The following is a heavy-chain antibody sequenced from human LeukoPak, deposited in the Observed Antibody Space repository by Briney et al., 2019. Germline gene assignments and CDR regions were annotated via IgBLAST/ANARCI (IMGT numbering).Heavy chain of an antibody. Sequence: SQTLPLTCTVSGGSISSSSYYWDWIRQPPGKGLEWIGSIYYSGSTYYNPSLKSRVTMSVDTSKNQFSLKLSSVTAADTAMYYCAKLSSGLIDYWGQGTLVTVSS. J-gene: IGHJ4*02. D-gene: IGHD6-19*01. CDR1: GGSISSSSYY. CDR3: AKLSSGLIDY. CDR2: IYYSGST. V-gene: IGHV4-39*07.